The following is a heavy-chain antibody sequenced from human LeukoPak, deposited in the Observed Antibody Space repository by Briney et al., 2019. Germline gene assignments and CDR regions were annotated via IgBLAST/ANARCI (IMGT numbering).Heavy chain of an antibody. Sequence: SETLSLTCAVYGGSFSGYYWNWVRQPPGKGLEWIGEINHSGSTNYNPSLKSRVTISVDTTKNQFSLKLSSVTAADTAVYYCVRYTRGTNGMDVWGQGTTVTVSS. CDR1: GGSFSGYY. CDR3: VRYTRGTNGMDV. D-gene: IGHD1-26*01. J-gene: IGHJ6*02. V-gene: IGHV4-34*01. CDR2: INHSGST.